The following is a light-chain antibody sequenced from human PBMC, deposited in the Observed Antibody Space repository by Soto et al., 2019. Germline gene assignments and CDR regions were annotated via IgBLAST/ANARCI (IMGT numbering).Light chain of an antibody. Sequence: DIQMTQSPSSLSASVGDRVTITYQASQNINNYLNWYQQKPGRAPKXRIYDASNLEAGVPSRFRGSGSGTDLTFTISRQQPEDIATYYCQQYENLPTFGQGTRLEIK. CDR2: DAS. V-gene: IGKV1-33*01. CDR1: QNINNY. J-gene: IGKJ5*01. CDR3: QQYENLPT.